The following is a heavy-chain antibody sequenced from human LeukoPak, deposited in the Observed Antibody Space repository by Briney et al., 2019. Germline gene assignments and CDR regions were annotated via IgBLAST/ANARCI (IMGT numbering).Heavy chain of an antibody. D-gene: IGHD4-17*01. CDR3: ARSRTYGDYGRGLDY. J-gene: IGHJ4*02. CDR2: ISGSGGST. V-gene: IGHV3-23*01. CDR1: GFTFSSYA. Sequence: GGSLRLSCAASGFTFSSYAMSWVRQAPGKGLEWVSAISGSGGSTYYADSVKGRFTISRDNAKNTLYLQMNSLRAEDTAVYYCARSRTYGDYGRGLDYWGQGTLVTVSS.